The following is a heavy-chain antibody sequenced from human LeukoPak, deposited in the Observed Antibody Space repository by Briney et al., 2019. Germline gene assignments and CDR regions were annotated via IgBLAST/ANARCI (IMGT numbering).Heavy chain of an antibody. Sequence: ASVKVSCKASGYTFTSYYMHWVRQAPGQGVEWMGIINPSGGSTNYAQKFQGRVTMNRDTSTSTVYMELSSLRSEDTAVSYCARSFGITGTRILYYWGQGTLVTVSS. CDR1: GYTFTSYY. CDR2: INPSGGST. V-gene: IGHV1-46*01. CDR3: ARSFGITGTRILYY. J-gene: IGHJ4*02. D-gene: IGHD1-7*01.